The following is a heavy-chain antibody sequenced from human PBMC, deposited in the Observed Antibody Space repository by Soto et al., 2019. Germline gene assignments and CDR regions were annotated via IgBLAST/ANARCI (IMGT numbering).Heavy chain of an antibody. Sequence: VQLEQSGPEVKKPGSSVKVSCKASGGTFSTSALSWVRQAPGQGLEWMGGIMPVFPTPDYAQKFQGRVTITADESTSTAYMESGGLTSDEPAVYYCERDKDRLHVSGNYYYIMDVWGQGTAVTVSS. CDR1: GGTFSTSA. V-gene: IGHV1-69*12. D-gene: IGHD5-12*01. CDR3: ERDKDRLHVSGNYYYIMDV. CDR2: IMPVFPTP. J-gene: IGHJ6*02.